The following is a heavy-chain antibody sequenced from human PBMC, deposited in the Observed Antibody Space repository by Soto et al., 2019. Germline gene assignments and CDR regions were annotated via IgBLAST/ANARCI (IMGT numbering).Heavy chain of an antibody. Sequence: EVQLVESGGGLIQPGGSLRLICAASGLSVTANYMTWVRQAPGKGLEWLSIIYRGGGTYYADSLKGRAIISRDGSRNMVFLQMNSLRPEDTGVYYCAKDAGSTEYFFASWGQGTLVSVSS. CDR3: AKDAGSTEYFFAS. V-gene: IGHV3-66*03. CDR2: IYRGGGT. J-gene: IGHJ4*02. CDR1: GLSVTANY.